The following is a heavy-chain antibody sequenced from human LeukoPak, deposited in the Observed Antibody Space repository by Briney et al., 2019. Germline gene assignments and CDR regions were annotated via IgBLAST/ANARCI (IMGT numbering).Heavy chain of an antibody. Sequence: PGGSLRHSCAASGFNVRNNYMNWVREALGKGLGWVSVIFSSGPTYYADSVKGRFTISRDTSKNALYLQMNSLRAEDTAVYYCAISGVGFGEFRGLDYWGQGTLVTVSS. J-gene: IGHJ4*02. V-gene: IGHV3-53*01. D-gene: IGHD3-10*01. CDR1: GFNVRNNY. CDR3: AISGVGFGEFRGLDY. CDR2: IFSSGPT.